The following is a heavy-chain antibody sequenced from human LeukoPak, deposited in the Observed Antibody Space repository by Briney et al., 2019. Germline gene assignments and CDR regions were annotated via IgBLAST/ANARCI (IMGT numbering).Heavy chain of an antibody. CDR3: ARGPAYSNYGAYYYYYMDV. Sequence: SVKVSCKASGYTFTSYYMHWVRQAPGQGLEWMGGIIPIFVTANYAQNFEGRVTITTDESTTTTYMDLSSLRSEDTAVYYCARGPAYSNYGAYYYYYMDVWGKGTTVTVSS. V-gene: IGHV1-69*05. D-gene: IGHD4-11*01. CDR2: IIPIFVTA. CDR1: GYTFTSYY. J-gene: IGHJ6*03.